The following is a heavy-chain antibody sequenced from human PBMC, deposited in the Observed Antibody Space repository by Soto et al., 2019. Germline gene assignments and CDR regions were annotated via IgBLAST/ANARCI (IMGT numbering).Heavy chain of an antibody. CDR3: ARSPRSSPYFDY. D-gene: IGHD6-13*01. V-gene: IGHV5-51*01. CDR2: IYPGDHET. CDR1: GYTFSKFW. Sequence: GESLKISCQCSGYTFSKFWIGWVRQLPGKGLEWMGIIYPGDHETRYGPSFHGKVTISADKSINTAYLQWNSLEASYTAFYFCARSPRSSPYFDYWGQGALVT. J-gene: IGHJ4*02.